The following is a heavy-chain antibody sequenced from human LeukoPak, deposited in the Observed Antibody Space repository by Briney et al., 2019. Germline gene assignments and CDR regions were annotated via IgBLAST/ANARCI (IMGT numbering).Heavy chain of an antibody. D-gene: IGHD2-8*02. J-gene: IGHJ4*02. CDR3: ANLVASSASEDY. Sequence: GRSLRLSCASSVFTFSNYHMNWVRQAPGKGLEWISFISSSSSNKYYADSVKGRFTISRDNSKHSLYLQMNSLRDDDTAVYYCANLVASSASEDYWGQGTLVTVSS. V-gene: IGHV3-48*02. CDR2: ISSSSSNK. CDR1: VFTFSNYH.